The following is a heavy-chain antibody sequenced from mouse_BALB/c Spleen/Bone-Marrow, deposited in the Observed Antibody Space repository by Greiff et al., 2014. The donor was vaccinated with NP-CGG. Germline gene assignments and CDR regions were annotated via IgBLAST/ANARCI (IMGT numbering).Heavy chain of an antibody. V-gene: IGHV1-4*01. J-gene: IGHJ4*01. Sequence: QVQLQQPGAELARPGASVKMSCRASGYTFTTYTMHWVKQRPGQGLEWIGYINPSSGYTYYNQKFKDKATLTADKSSSAAYLQLSSLTSEDSAVYYCASVYGNYDAMDYWGQGTSVTVSS. CDR3: ASVYGNYDAMDY. CDR1: GYTFTTYT. D-gene: IGHD2-1*01. CDR2: INPSSGYT.